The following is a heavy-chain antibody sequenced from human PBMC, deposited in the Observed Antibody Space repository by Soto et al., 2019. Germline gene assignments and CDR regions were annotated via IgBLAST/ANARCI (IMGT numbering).Heavy chain of an antibody. V-gene: IGHV3-48*02. Sequence: GRSLRLSCAASGFTFSSYSMNWIRQAPGKGLEWVSYISSSSSTIYYADSVKGRFTISRDNAKNSLYLQMNSLRDEDTAVYYCARESGVPAAPHYYYYYGMDVWGQGTTVTVSS. CDR2: ISSSSSTI. D-gene: IGHD2-2*01. J-gene: IGHJ6*02. CDR3: ARESGVPAAPHYYYYYGMDV. CDR1: GFTFSSYS.